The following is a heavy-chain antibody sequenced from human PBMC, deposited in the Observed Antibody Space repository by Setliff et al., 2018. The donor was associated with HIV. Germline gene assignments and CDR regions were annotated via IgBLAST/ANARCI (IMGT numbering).Heavy chain of an antibody. CDR3: ARAPGPYGDYNWFDP. CDR1: GGSISSGDYY. J-gene: IGHJ5*02. V-gene: IGHV4-30-4*08. D-gene: IGHD4-17*01. CDR2: IYDSEST. Sequence: PSETLSLTCTVSGGSISSGDYYWSWIRQPPGKGLEWIGNIYDSESTYYNPSLKSRVTISVDTSKNHFSLKLNSVPAADTAVYYCARAPGPYGDYNWFDPWGQGALVTVSS.